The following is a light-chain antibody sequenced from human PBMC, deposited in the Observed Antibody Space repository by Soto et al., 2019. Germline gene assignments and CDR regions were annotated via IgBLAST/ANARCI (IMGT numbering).Light chain of an antibody. CDR2: DVS. CDR1: SSDVGGYNY. Sequence: QSVLTQPASVSGSTGQSITISCTGTSSDVGGYNYVSWYQQHPGKAPKLMIYDVSNRPSVVSNRFSGTKSGNTASLTISGLQAEDEADYHCSSYTSSSTPCVFGGGTKVTVL. V-gene: IGLV2-14*01. CDR3: SSYTSSSTPCV. J-gene: IGLJ2*01.